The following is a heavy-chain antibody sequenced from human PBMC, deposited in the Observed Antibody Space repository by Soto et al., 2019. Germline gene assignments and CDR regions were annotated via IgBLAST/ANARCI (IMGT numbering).Heavy chain of an antibody. CDR2: IYHSGST. CDR1: GGSISSSNW. Sequence: SETLSLTCAVSGGSISSSNWWSWVRQPPGKGLEWIGEIYHSGSTNYNPSLKSRVTISVDKSKNQFSLKLSSVTAADTAVYYCARGIAAAGLYYYYGMDVWGQGTTVTVSS. V-gene: IGHV4-4*02. CDR3: ARGIAAAGLYYYYGMDV. J-gene: IGHJ6*02. D-gene: IGHD6-13*01.